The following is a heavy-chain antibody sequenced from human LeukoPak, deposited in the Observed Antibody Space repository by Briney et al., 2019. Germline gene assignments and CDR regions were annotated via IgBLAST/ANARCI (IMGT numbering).Heavy chain of an antibody. CDR3: ASADDHWNDGFQY. Sequence: ASVKVYCKASGGTFSDFALSWLRQVPGQGLEWMGGILPVFGTPSYARRFEGRVTITTDESTTTGFIEISSLTSEDTAFYYCASADDHWNDGFQYWGQGTLVTVSS. V-gene: IGHV1-69*05. J-gene: IGHJ4*02. CDR2: ILPVFGTP. D-gene: IGHD1-1*01. CDR1: GGTFSDFA.